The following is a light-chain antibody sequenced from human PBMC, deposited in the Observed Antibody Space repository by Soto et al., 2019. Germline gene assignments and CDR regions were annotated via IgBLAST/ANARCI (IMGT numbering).Light chain of an antibody. CDR1: QRIRNE. J-gene: IGKJ4*01. V-gene: IGKV1-17*01. Sequence: DIHMTQSPSSLSASVRDRVTITCRAGQRIRNESGWYHEKPGNVPRRMIYAASSVQSGVPSRFSGSASETEFTHTSGSVQSEDVATCYCLQHNNDRVTFGGGTNVDIK. CDR2: AAS. CDR3: LQHNNDRVT.